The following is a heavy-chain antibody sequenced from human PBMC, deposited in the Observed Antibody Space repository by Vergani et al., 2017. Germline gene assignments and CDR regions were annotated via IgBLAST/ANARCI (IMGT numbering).Heavy chain of an antibody. J-gene: IGHJ4*02. V-gene: IGHV4-34*01. D-gene: IGHD3-16*02. Sequence: QVQLQEWGAGLLKTSETLSLTCGVSGGSFSDYYWSWIRQAPGMGLEWIGEVNHGGSTNYNPSLKSRVSISVDTSKNQFSLQLTSVTDADSALYFCASIARAPTRRNPPPDYWGQGILVTVSS. CDR1: GGSFSDYY. CDR3: ASIARAPTRRNPPPDY. CDR2: VNHGGST.